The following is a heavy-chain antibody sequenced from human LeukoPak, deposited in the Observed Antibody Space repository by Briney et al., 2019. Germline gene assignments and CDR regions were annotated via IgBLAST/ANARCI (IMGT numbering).Heavy chain of an antibody. D-gene: IGHD3-9*01. CDR2: ISGSGGST. Sequence: GGSLGLSCAASGFTFSSYAMSWVRQAPGKGLEWVSAISGSGGSTYYADSVKGRFTISRDNSKNTLYLQMNSLRAEDTAVYYCAKDTRYFDWLDAFDIWGQGTMVTVSS. V-gene: IGHV3-23*01. CDR1: GFTFSSYA. CDR3: AKDTRYFDWLDAFDI. J-gene: IGHJ3*02.